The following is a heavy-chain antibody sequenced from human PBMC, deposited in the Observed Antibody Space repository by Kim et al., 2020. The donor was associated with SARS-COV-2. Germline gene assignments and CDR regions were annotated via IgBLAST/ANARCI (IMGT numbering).Heavy chain of an antibody. J-gene: IGHJ4*02. V-gene: IGHV3-33*06. CDR3: AKDYYTNYYFDY. D-gene: IGHD3-22*01. Sequence: YYADSVKGRFTISRDNSKNTLYLQMNSLRAEDTAVYYCAKDYYTNYYFDYWGQGTLVTVSS.